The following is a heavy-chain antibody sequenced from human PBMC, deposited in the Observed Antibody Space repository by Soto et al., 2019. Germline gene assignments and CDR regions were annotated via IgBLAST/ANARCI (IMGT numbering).Heavy chain of an antibody. CDR3: ARVLTRGYSGYDSFVY. J-gene: IGHJ4*02. CDR2: IWYDGSNK. V-gene: IGHV3-33*01. D-gene: IGHD5-12*01. CDR1: GFTFSSYG. Sequence: QVQLVESGGGVVQPGRSLRLSCAASGFTFSSYGMHWVRQAPGKGLEWVAVIWYDGSNKYYADSVKGRFTISRDNSKNTLYLQMNSLRAEDTAVYYCARVLTRGYSGYDSFVYWGQGTLVTVSS.